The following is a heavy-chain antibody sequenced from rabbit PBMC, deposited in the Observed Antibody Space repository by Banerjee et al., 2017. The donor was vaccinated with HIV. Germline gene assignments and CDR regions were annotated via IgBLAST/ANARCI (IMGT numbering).Heavy chain of an antibody. CDR2: IYTGSGST. CDR1: GFDFSSSYC. CDR3: ARDYINGWSDYVFNL. J-gene: IGHJ4*01. D-gene: IGHD4-1*01. V-gene: IGHV1S45*01. Sequence: QEQLEESGGGLVKPEGSLTLTCKASGFDFSSSYCMCWVRQAPGKGLEWIGCIYTGSGSTYYASWAKGRFTISKTSSTSVTLQMTSLTAADTATYLCARDYINGWSDYVFNLWGPGTLVTVS.